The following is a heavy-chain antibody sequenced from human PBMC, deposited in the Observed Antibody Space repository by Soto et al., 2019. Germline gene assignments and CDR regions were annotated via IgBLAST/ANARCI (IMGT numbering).Heavy chain of an antibody. Sequence: SETLSLTCIVSGASLSGSYWSWVRQPAGKGLEWIGRIYATGSTDYNPSLKSRVTMSVDTSSNQFSLTLRSVTAADTALYYCARDPPGPTTEGAPLSIHLWGRGLLVTVSS. CDR2: IYATGST. D-gene: IGHD1-1*01. J-gene: IGHJ2*01. CDR3: ARDPPGPTTEGAPLSIHL. CDR1: GASLSGSY. V-gene: IGHV4-4*07.